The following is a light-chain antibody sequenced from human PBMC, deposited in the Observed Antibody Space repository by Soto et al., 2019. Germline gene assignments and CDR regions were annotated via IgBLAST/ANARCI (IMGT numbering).Light chain of an antibody. V-gene: IGLV4-69*01. Sequence: QAVLTQSPSASASLGASVKLTCTLSSGHSSYAIAWHQQQPEKGPRYLMTLNSVGSHSKGDGISDRFSGSSSGAERYLTISSLQSEDEADYYCQTWGTGIQVFGGGTKLTVL. CDR1: SGHSSYA. CDR3: QTWGTGIQV. J-gene: IGLJ2*01. CDR2: LNSVGSH.